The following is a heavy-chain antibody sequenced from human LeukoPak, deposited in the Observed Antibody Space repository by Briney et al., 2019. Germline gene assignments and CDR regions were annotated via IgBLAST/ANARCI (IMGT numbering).Heavy chain of an antibody. J-gene: IGHJ4*02. CDR1: GFTFSSYW. Sequence: GGSLRLSCAASGFTFSSYWMHWVRHAPGKGLVWVSRINSDGSSTSYADSVKGRFTISRDNAKNTLYLQMNSLRAEDTAVYYCARVLVRGVIDDYWGQGTLVTVSS. D-gene: IGHD3-10*01. V-gene: IGHV3-74*01. CDR3: ARVLVRGVIDDY. CDR2: INSDGSST.